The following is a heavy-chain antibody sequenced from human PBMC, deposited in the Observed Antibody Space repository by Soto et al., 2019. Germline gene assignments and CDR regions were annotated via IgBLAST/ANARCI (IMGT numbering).Heavy chain of an antibody. D-gene: IGHD3-22*01. J-gene: IGHJ4*02. V-gene: IGHV4-34*01. CDR1: GGSFSGYY. CDR2: INHSGST. CDR3: ARGWPYYYDSSGYYRKSPFDY. Sequence: SETLSLTCAVYGGSFSGYYWSWIRQPPGKGLEWIGEINHSGSTNYNPSLKSRVTISVDTSKNQFSLKLSSVTAADTAVYYCARGWPYYYDSSGYYRKSPFDYCGQGTLVTVSS.